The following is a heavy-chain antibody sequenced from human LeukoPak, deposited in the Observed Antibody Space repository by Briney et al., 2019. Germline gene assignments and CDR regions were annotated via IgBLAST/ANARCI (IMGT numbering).Heavy chain of an antibody. D-gene: IGHD6-19*01. CDR3: ASDIGTSAWSTTDY. Sequence: SQTLSVTCAISGDSVSSKNGAWNWIRQSPSRGLEWLGRTYYRSKWYNDYAEFIQGRISINPDTTKNQCSLQLNSVTPEHTAVYFCASDIGTSAWSTTDYWGQGTLVTVSS. J-gene: IGHJ4*02. V-gene: IGHV6-1*01. CDR1: GDSVSSKNGA. CDR2: TYYRSKWYN.